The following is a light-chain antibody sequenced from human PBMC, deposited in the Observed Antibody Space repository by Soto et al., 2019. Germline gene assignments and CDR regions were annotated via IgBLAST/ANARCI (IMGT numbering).Light chain of an antibody. CDR2: AAS. V-gene: IGKV1-39*01. CDR1: QSISSY. Sequence: DIQMTQSPSSLSASVGDRVTITCRASQSISSYLNWYQQKPGKAPKLLIYAASSLQSGVPSRFSGSGSGTDFTLTISSLQPEDSATYYCQQSYNTPRTFGQGTKEDIK. CDR3: QQSYNTPRT. J-gene: IGKJ1*01.